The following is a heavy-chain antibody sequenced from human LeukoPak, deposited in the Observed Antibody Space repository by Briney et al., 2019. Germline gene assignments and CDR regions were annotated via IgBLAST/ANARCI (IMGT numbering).Heavy chain of an antibody. CDR3: AREYKGY. Sequence: SETLSLICAVYGGSFSGYYWSWIRQPPGKGLEWIGEINHSGSTNYNPSLKSRVTISVDTSKNQFSLKLSSVTAADTAVYYCAREYKGYWGQGTLVTVSS. D-gene: IGHD1-1*01. V-gene: IGHV4-34*01. CDR2: INHSGST. CDR1: GGSFSGYY. J-gene: IGHJ4*02.